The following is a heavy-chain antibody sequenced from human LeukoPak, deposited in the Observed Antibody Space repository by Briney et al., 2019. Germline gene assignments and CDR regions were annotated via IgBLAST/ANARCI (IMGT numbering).Heavy chain of an antibody. Sequence: SETVSLTCTVSGGSISSSSYYWGWIRQPPGKGLEWIRSIYYSGSTYYNPSLKSRVTISVDTSKNQFSLKLSSVTAADTAVYYCAREGGWLLDYWGQGTLVTVSS. J-gene: IGHJ4*02. CDR1: GGSISSSSYY. V-gene: IGHV4-39*07. D-gene: IGHD5-24*01. CDR2: IYYSGST. CDR3: AREGGWLLDY.